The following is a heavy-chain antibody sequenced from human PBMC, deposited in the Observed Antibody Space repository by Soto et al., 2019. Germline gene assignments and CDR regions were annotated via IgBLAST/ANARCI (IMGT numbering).Heavy chain of an antibody. J-gene: IGHJ5*02. Sequence: QVQLQESGPGLVKPSETLSLTCAVSGYSISSGYYWGWIRQPPGKGLEWIGSIYHSGSTYYNPSLQSRVTISVDTSHNQFSHKLGSVNSADTAVYACARQSGGLLGFGEAFAPWGQGTLDTVSS. D-gene: IGHD3-10*01. V-gene: IGHV4-38-2*01. CDR1: GYSISSGYY. CDR2: IYHSGST. CDR3: ARQSGGLLGFGEAFAP.